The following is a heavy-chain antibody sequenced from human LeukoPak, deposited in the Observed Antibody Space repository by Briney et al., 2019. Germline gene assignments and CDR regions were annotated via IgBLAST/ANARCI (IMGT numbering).Heavy chain of an antibody. V-gene: IGHV3-48*04. CDR2: ISAISTSST. CDR3: ARGRYNWNYDY. J-gene: IGHJ4*02. D-gene: IGHD1-7*01. CDR1: GFTFSTYS. Sequence: GGSLRLSCAASGFTFSTYSMNWVRQAPGKGLEWVSYISAISTSSTYYADSVKGRFTISRDNAKNSLYLQMNSLRAEDTAVYYCARGRYNWNYDYWGQGILVTVSS.